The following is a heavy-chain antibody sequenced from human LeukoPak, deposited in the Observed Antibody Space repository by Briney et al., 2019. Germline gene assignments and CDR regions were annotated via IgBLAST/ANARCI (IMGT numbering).Heavy chain of an antibody. CDR2: INPKNGGS. CDR1: GYTFTAYY. D-gene: IGHD2-15*01. J-gene: IGHJ3*01. CDR3: ARAGYCGDGGCRGGSAFDV. Sequence: ASVKVPCKASGYTFTAYYMYWVRQAPGQGLEWMGWINPKNGGSNSAQKFQGRVTMTRDTSINTAYMELSRLRSDDTAVYYCARAGYCGDGGCRGGSAFDVWGQGTMVTVSS. V-gene: IGHV1-2*02.